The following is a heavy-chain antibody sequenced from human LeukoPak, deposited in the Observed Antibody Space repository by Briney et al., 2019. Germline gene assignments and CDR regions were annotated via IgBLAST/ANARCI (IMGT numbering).Heavy chain of an antibody. Sequence: SETLSLTCTVSGGSISNYYWIWIRQPPGKGLEWIGYIFYRGSIDYSPSLQSRVTISVDTSKNHLSLRLTSVTVADTAVYFCARGVVLGQDDAFDIWGRGTMVTVSS. J-gene: IGHJ3*02. V-gene: IGHV4-59*12. D-gene: IGHD3/OR15-3a*01. CDR2: IFYRGSI. CDR3: ARGVVLGQDDAFDI. CDR1: GGSISNYY.